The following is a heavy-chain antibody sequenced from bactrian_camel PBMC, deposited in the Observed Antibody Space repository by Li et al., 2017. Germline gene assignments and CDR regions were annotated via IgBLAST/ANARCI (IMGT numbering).Heavy chain of an antibody. J-gene: IGHJ4*01. CDR2: IRRDGGET. D-gene: IGHD2*01. Sequence: HVQLVESGGGSVQAGGSLRLSCKVSGHSRGSNCVGWYRLPPGRAPAEREGIAAIRRDGGETWYAASVKGRFTISKDNARHWLDLQMDSLEPGDTARYYCAADRRRHGPPSLRPGDYSVWGQGTQVTVS. V-gene: IGHV3S45*01. CDR1: GHSRGSNC. CDR3: AADRRRHGPPSLRPGDYSV.